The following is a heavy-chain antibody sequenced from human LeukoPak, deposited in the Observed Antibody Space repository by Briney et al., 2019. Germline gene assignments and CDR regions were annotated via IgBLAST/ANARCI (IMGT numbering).Heavy chain of an antibody. CDR2: IYSGGST. Sequence: PGGSLRLSCAASGFTVSSNYMSWVRQAPGKGLEWVSVIYSGGSTYYADSVKGRFTISRDNSKNTLYLQMNSLRAEDTAVYYCARESLGTLTGYQSDYWGQGTLVTVSS. J-gene: IGHJ4*02. D-gene: IGHD3-9*01. CDR3: ARESLGTLTGYQSDY. CDR1: GFTVSSNY. V-gene: IGHV3-66*01.